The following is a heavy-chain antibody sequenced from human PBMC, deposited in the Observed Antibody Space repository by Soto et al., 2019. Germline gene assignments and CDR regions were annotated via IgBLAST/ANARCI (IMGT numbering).Heavy chain of an antibody. J-gene: IGHJ4*02. V-gene: IGHV4-59*08. Sequence: QVQLQESGPGLVKPSETLSLTCTVSGGSISSYYWSWIRQPPGKGLEWIGYIYYSGSTNYNPSLKSRLTIAVDTSKNQFSLKLSSVTAADTAVYYCATSYYYDSSGPTSLFDYWGQGTLVTVSS. CDR3: ATSYYYDSSGPTSLFDY. CDR1: GGSISSYY. D-gene: IGHD3-22*01. CDR2: IYYSGST.